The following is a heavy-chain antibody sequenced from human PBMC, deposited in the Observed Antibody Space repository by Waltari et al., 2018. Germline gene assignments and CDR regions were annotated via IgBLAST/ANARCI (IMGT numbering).Heavy chain of an antibody. Sequence: EVQVVASGGGLVEPGGSLKLSRATSGFTFSGPTIHSVRQTSGTGPELIGNNRSKPNKYATRYTASIEGRFTISRDDAENTAYLQMSSLMTEDTAVYYCTSGAGTGTDLWGQGTLVTVSS. CDR3: TSGAGTGTDL. CDR1: GFTFSGPT. V-gene: IGHV3-73*01. CDR2: NRSKPNKYAT. D-gene: IGHD6-13*01. J-gene: IGHJ5*02.